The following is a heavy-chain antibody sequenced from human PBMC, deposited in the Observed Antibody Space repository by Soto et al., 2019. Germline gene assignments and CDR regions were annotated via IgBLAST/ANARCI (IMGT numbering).Heavy chain of an antibody. D-gene: IGHD4-17*01. V-gene: IGHV4-39*01. CDR3: ARHPLYGDYRSFDY. CDR2: IYYSGST. Sequence: SETLSLTCTVSGGSISSSSYYWGWIRQPPGKGLEWIGSIYYSGSTYYNPSLKSRVTISVDTSKNQFSLKLSSVTAADTAVYYCARHPLYGDYRSFDYWGQGALVTVSS. CDR1: GGSISSSSYY. J-gene: IGHJ4*02.